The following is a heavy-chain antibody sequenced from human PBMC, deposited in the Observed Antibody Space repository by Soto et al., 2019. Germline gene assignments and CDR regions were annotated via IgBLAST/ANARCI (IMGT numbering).Heavy chain of an antibody. CDR2: IYPGDSDI. Sequence: GESLKISCKGSGYRFTSYWIGWVRQMPGKGLEWMGIIYPGDSDIRYSPSFQGQVTISADKSITTAYLQWSSLKASDTAMYYCARQSTTNGFYEAAYWGQGTLVTVSS. J-gene: IGHJ4*02. D-gene: IGHD3-3*01. CDR3: ARQSTTNGFYEAAY. V-gene: IGHV5-51*01. CDR1: GYRFTSYW.